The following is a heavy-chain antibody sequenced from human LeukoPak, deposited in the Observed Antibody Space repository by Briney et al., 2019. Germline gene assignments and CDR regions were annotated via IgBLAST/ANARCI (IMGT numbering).Heavy chain of an antibody. CDR3: ARVGFTARANDAFDI. J-gene: IGHJ3*02. Sequence: SETLSLTCAVSGYSISSGYYWGWIRQPPGKGLEWIGRIYTSGSTNYNPSLKSRVTISVDTSKNQFSLKLSSVTAADTAVYYCARVGFTARANDAFDIWGQGTMVTVSS. CDR1: GYSISSGYY. CDR2: IYTSGST. V-gene: IGHV4-38-2*01. D-gene: IGHD3-16*01.